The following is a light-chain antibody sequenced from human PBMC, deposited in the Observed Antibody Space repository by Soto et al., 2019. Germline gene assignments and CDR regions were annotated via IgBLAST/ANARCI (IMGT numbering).Light chain of an antibody. CDR2: GAS. V-gene: IGKV3-20*01. CDR3: RQYDSLPWT. CDR1: QSVSSSF. Sequence: EIVLTQSPGTLSLSPGERATLSCRASQSVSSSFLAWYQQKPGQAPRLLIYGASSRATGIPDRFTVSGSGTDLPLTSSGLEPEGFSVYYCRQYDSLPWTFGQGTRVEIK. J-gene: IGKJ1*01.